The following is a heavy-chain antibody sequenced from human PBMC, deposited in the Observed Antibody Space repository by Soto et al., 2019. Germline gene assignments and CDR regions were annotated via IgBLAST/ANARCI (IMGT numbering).Heavy chain of an antibody. D-gene: IGHD6-19*01. CDR1: SDSIRTTRW. CDR3: ASHLPVAGTRGFDY. V-gene: IGHV4-4*02. CDR2: ILHSGST. J-gene: IGHJ4*02. Sequence: QVQLQESGPGLVKPSGTLSLTCAVSSDSIRTTRWWSWVRQPPGKGLEWIGEILHSGSTNYNPSLKTRLSILIDKSKNQLSLNLAAVTAADTAVYYCASHLPVAGTRGFDYWGQGILVTVSS.